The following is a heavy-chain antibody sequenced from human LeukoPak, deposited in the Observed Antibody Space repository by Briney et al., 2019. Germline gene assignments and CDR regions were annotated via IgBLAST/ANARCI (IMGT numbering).Heavy chain of an antibody. CDR2: INSDGSST. D-gene: IGHD4-17*01. J-gene: IGHJ4*02. Sequence: GGSLRLSCAASGFTFSSYWMHWVRQAPGKGLVWVSRINSDGSSTSYADSVKGRFTISRDDAKNTLYLQMNSLRAEDTAVYYCARENDYGDYVCDYWGQGTLVTVSS. V-gene: IGHV3-74*01. CDR3: ARENDYGDYVCDY. CDR1: GFTFSSYW.